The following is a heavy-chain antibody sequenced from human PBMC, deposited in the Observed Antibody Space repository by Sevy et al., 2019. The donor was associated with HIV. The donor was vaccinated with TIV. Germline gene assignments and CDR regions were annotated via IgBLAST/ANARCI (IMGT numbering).Heavy chain of an antibody. CDR2: LNPGDSSS. Sequence: GGALETSRKGSGYSFTCFWIGLVPPVPGKGLEGRGLLNPGDSSSRYSPSFEGQVTISVDKSSSTVYLQWTSLKASDTAMYYCARGGCEPDLRIDYWGQGTLVTVSS. CDR1: GYSFTCFW. J-gene: IGHJ4*02. CDR3: ARGGCEPDLRIDY. V-gene: IGHV5-51*01.